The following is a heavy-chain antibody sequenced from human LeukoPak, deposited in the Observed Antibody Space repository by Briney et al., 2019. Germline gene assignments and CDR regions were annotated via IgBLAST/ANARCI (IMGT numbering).Heavy chain of an antibody. J-gene: IGHJ4*02. CDR2: VRGGGGST. CDR1: GFTFSSYA. D-gene: IGHD6-25*01. V-gene: IGHV3-23*01. Sequence: GGSLRLSCAASGFTFSSYAMNWVRQAPGKGLEWVSTVRGGGGSTYYADSVKGRFTIFRDNSRNTLYLQMNSLRAEDTATYYCAKGRYVSSGDFDYWGQGTLATVSS. CDR3: AKGRYVSSGDFDY.